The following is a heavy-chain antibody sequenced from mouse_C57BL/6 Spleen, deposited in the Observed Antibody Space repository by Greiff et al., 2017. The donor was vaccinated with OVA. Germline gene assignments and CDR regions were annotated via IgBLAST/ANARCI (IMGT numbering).Heavy chain of an antibody. Sequence: VKLQQSGPGLVQPSQSLSITCTVSGFSLTSYGVHWVRQSPGKGLEWLGVIWRGGSTDYNAAFISRLSISKDDNKSQVFFMMNRMQADDAAIYYCGGYYYGSMDYWGQGTSVTVSA. J-gene: IGHJ4*01. V-gene: IGHV2-2*01. CDR1: GFSLTSYG. D-gene: IGHD1-2*01. CDR2: IWRGGST. CDR3: GGYYYGSMDY.